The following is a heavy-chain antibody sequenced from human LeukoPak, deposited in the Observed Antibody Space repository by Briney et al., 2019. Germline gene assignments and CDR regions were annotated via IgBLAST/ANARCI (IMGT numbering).Heavy chain of an antibody. CDR3: ARGPNYSNFGGHYYYYMDV. D-gene: IGHD5-24*01. CDR2: MNPNSGNT. CDR1: GYTFTSYD. V-gene: IGHV1-8*01. J-gene: IGHJ6*03. Sequence: GASVKVSCKASGYTFTSYDINWVRQASGQGLEWMGWMNPNSGNTGYAQKFQGRVTMTRNTSISTAYMELSSLRSEDTAVDYCARGPNYSNFGGHYYYYMDVWGKGTTVTVSS.